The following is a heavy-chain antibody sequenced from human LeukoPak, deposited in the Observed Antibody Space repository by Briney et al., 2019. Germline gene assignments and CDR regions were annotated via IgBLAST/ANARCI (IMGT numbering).Heavy chain of an antibody. CDR1: GFPFDHCS. V-gene: IGHV3-48*01. D-gene: IGHD3-10*01. J-gene: IGHJ4*02. Sequence: PGGSLRLYCVASGFPFDHCSMNWVRQVPGKGPEWLSYITGDNKDYYADSVKGRFIISRDNAERSVYLQMNSLTVDDTALYYCVGGGVADGNYFGDWGQGAVVTVSS. CDR3: VGGGVADGNYFGD. CDR2: ITGDNKD.